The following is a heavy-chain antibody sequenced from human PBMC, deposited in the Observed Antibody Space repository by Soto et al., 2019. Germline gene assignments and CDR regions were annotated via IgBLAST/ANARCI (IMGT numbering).Heavy chain of an antibody. J-gene: IGHJ6*02. CDR3: ERVHDSDYGMDV. V-gene: IGHV4-31*03. Sequence: SQTLSLICTVSGGSISSGGYSWTWIRQHPGKGLEWIGYIYYSGSTYYNPSLKSRVTISVETYKNQFSLKLSSVTAADTAVHYYERVHDSDYGMDVWGQGTTDTVSS. CDR2: IYYSGST. D-gene: IGHD2-15*01. CDR1: GGSISSGGYS.